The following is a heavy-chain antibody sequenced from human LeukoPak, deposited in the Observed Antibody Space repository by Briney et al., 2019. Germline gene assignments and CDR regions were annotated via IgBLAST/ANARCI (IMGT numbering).Heavy chain of an antibody. D-gene: IGHD6-19*01. CDR1: GFSFSSHG. Sequence: GGSLRLSCAGSGFSFSSHGMDWVRQAPGKGLEWVANIKQDGSEKYYVDSVKGRFTISRDNAKNSLYLQMNSLRAEDTAVYYCARDGSSGWYRGYYYYYMDVWGKGTTVTVSS. J-gene: IGHJ6*03. CDR3: ARDGSSGWYRGYYYYYMDV. V-gene: IGHV3-7*01. CDR2: IKQDGSEK.